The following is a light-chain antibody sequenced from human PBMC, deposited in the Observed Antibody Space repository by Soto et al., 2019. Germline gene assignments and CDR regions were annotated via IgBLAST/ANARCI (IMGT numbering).Light chain of an antibody. CDR2: QTS. CDR3: QQYGSSPPT. J-gene: IGKJ1*01. CDR1: QYINTR. Sequence: EIVLTQSPATLSSFPGDRVTLSCRASQYINTRLAWYQHRPGQAPRLLIYQTSIRAAGIPARFSASGTGTDFTLTISDVQPEDFALYYCQQYGSSPPTFGQGTKVDIK. V-gene: IGKV3D-11*03.